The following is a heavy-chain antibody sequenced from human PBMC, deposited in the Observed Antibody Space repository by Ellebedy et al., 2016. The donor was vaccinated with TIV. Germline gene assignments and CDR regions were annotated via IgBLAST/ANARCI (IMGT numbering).Heavy chain of an antibody. CDR1: RFSFSDAW. CDR2: IRNKADGGTP. V-gene: IGHV3-15*01. D-gene: IGHD1-26*01. Sequence: GGSLRLXXEASRFSFSDAWMTWVRQAPGKGLEWVGRIRNKADGGTPDYAAAVRGIFTISRDDSKSTVYLQMNSLRVEDTALYYCTTAFRYSGGSGAFDIWGQGTMVTVSS. CDR3: TTAFRYSGGSGAFDI. J-gene: IGHJ3*02.